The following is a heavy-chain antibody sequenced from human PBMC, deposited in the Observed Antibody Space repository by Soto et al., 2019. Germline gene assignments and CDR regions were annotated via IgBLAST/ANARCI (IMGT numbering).Heavy chain of an antibody. CDR2: IYSSGRT. D-gene: IGHD3-3*01. V-gene: IGHV4-4*07. J-gene: IGHJ5*02. CDR1: GGTLSGYY. CDR3: ARGQRFSDWFDP. Sequence: SETLSLTCTVTGGTLSGYYWTWIRQSAGGGLEWIGRIYSSGRTNYNPSLKSRVTISLDTSMSHSSLRLRSVPAADTAVYYCARGQRFSDWFDPWGQGTLVTVSS.